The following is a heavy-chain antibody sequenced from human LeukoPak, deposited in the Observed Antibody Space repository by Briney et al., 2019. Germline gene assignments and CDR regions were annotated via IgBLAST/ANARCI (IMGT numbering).Heavy chain of an antibody. V-gene: IGHV1-2*02. J-gene: IGHJ5*02. Sequence: ASVKVSCKASGYTFTSYGISWVRQATGQGLEWMGWINPNSGGTNYAQKFQGRVTMTRDTSISTAYMELSRLRSDDTAVYYCARERSRIVVVPAAPRTWFDPWGQGTLVSVSS. CDR1: GYTFTSYG. CDR3: ARERSRIVVVPAAPRTWFDP. CDR2: INPNSGGT. D-gene: IGHD2-2*01.